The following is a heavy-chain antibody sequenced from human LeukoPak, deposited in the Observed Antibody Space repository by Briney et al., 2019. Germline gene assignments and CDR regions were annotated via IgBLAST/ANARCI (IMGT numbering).Heavy chain of an antibody. Sequence: GGSLRLSCAASGFNFNNYGMHWVRQAPGKGLEWVAFIWYDGSKISYADSVKGRFTISRDNSENTLYLQMNSLRAEDTALYYCAVSSGYPNYFDYWGQGTLVTVSS. CDR1: GFNFNNYG. V-gene: IGHV3-30*02. D-gene: IGHD3-22*01. J-gene: IGHJ4*02. CDR2: IWYDGSKI. CDR3: AVSSGYPNYFDY.